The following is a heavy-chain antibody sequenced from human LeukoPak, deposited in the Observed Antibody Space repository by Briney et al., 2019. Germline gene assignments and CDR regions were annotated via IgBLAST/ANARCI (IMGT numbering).Heavy chain of an antibody. CDR2: ISSSGSTI. Sequence: PGGSLRLSCAASGFTFSDYYMSWIRQAPGKGLEWVSYISSSGSTIYYADSVKGRFTISRGNAKNSLYLQMNSLRAEDTAVYYCARSRSSGWSRYYFDYWGQGTLVTVSS. D-gene: IGHD6-19*01. CDR1: GFTFSDYY. CDR3: ARSRSSGWSRYYFDY. J-gene: IGHJ4*02. V-gene: IGHV3-11*01.